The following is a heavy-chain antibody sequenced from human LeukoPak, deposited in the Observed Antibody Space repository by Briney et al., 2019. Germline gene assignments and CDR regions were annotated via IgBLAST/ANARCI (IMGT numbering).Heavy chain of an antibody. CDR3: AKGPIAAAATWFDY. Sequence: PGGSLRLSCAASGFTFSSYAMSWVRQAPGKGLEWVSAISGGGGSTYYADSVKGRFTISRDNSKNTLYLQMNSLRAEDTAVHYCAKGPIAAAATWFDYWGQGTLVTVSS. J-gene: IGHJ4*02. D-gene: IGHD6-13*01. V-gene: IGHV3-23*01. CDR2: ISGGGGST. CDR1: GFTFSSYA.